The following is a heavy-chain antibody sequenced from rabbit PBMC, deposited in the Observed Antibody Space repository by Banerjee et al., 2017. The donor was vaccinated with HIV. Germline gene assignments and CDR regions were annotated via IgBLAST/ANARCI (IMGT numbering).Heavy chain of an antibody. CDR1: GLSFSSYH. J-gene: IGHJ4*01. V-gene: IGHV1S45*01. CDR2: IVIGDVG. D-gene: IGHD2-1*01. Sequence: QEQLEESGGDLVKPGTSLTLTCTASGLSFSSYHMCWVRQAPGKGLEWIACIVIGDVGDYASWAKGRFTISKTSTTVDLRMTSLTAADTATYFCARASSGAFDLWGPGTLVTVS. CDR3: ARASSGAFDL.